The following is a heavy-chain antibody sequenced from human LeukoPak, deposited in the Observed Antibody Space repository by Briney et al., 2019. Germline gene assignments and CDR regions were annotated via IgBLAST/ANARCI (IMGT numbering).Heavy chain of an antibody. D-gene: IGHD2-15*01. V-gene: IGHV3-74*01. CDR3: AKDISYGRVDYFDY. J-gene: IGHJ4*02. CDR2: INSDGSST. Sequence: PGGSLRLSCAVSGFTFSSYWMHWVRQAPGKGLVWVSRINSDGSSTSYADSVKGRFTISRDNSKNSLYLQMNSLRTEDTALFYCAKDISYGRVDYFDYWGQGTLVTVSS. CDR1: GFTFSSYW.